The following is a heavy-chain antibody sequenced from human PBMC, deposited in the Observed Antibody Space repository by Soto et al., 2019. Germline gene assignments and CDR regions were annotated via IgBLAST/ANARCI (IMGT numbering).Heavy chain of an antibody. CDR2: VYPGDSDI. D-gene: IGHD3-22*01. J-gene: IGHJ5*02. CDR1: GYRFTSHG. V-gene: IGHV5-51*01. Sequence: GESLKISCKGSGYRFTSHGIAWVRQMAGKGLECMGIVYPGDSDIRYSPSFQGQVTISADKSINTAYLQWSSLKASDTAIYYCARREYCDSSCWANCFGPWGQGTLVTVSS. CDR3: ARREYCDSSCWANCFGP.